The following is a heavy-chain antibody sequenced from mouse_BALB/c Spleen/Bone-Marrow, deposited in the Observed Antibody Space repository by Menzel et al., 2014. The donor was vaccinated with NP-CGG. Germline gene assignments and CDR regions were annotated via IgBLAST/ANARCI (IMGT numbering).Heavy chain of an antibody. V-gene: IGHV7-3*02. J-gene: IGHJ4*01. CDR1: GFTFTDYY. CDR2: IRNKANGYTT. CDR3: ARFPMDY. Sequence: EVKLVESGGGLVQPGGSLRLSCTTSGFTFTDYYMSWVRQPPGKALEWLAFIRNKANGYTTEYSASVKGRFTISRDNSQSILYLQMNTLRAEDSATYYCARFPMDYWGQGTSATVSS.